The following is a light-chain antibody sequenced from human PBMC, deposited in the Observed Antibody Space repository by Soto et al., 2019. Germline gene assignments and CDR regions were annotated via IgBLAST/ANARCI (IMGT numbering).Light chain of an antibody. J-gene: IGKJ5*01. CDR2: GAS. CDR1: QSVSSN. Sequence: VVMTQSPGTLSLSPGPRATLAGTASQSVSSNLAWYQQKPGQAPRLLIYGASTRATGIPARFSGSGSGTEFTLTISSLQSEDCAVYYCQQYNNWPITFGQGTRLEI. V-gene: IGKV3-15*01. CDR3: QQYNNWPIT.